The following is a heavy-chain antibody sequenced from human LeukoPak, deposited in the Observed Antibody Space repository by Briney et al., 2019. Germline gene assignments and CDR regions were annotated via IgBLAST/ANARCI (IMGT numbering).Heavy chain of an antibody. CDR2: IKEDGTYT. D-gene: IGHD3-9*01. CDR3: ARDFDMGITPGDDFDF. V-gene: IGHV3-74*01. CDR1: VFSFSKYC. J-gene: IGHJ4*02. Sequence: GGPLRLSCAASVFSFSKYCMHWLRQTRGEGLVWVSRIKEDGTYTSCADSVKGRFTISRDHARNTVFLQMNSLRAEDTAVYYCARDFDMGITPGDDFDFWGQGTLVTVSS.